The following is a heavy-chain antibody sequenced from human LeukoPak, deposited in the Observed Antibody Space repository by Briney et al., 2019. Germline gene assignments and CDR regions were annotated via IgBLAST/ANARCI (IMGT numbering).Heavy chain of an antibody. CDR3: ARLRVGEDEAFDI. Sequence: GESLKISFKGSGYSFTSYWIGWVRPMPGKGLEWMGIIYPGDSDTRYSSSFQGQVTISADKSISTAYLQWSSLKASDTAMYYCARLRVGEDEAFDIWGQGTMVTVSS. CDR1: GYSFTSYW. J-gene: IGHJ3*02. D-gene: IGHD1-26*01. CDR2: IYPGDSDT. V-gene: IGHV5-51*01.